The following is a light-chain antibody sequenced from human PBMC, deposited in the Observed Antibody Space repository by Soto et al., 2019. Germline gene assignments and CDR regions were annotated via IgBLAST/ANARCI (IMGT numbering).Light chain of an antibody. CDR3: QQYNNWPPWT. CDR2: GAS. J-gene: IGKJ1*01. Sequence: EIVMTQSPATLSVSPGERATLSCRASQSVRSNSAWYQQKPGQAPRLLIYGASTRATGIPARFSGSGSGTEFTLTISSMQSEDFAVYYCQQYNNWPPWTFGQGTKVEIK. V-gene: IGKV3-15*01. CDR1: QSVRSN.